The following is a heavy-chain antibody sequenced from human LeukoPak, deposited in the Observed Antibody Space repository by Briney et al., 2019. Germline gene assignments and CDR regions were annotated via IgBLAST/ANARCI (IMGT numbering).Heavy chain of an antibody. CDR1: GGSISSGDYY. Sequence: SETLSLTCTDSGGSISSGDYYWSWIRQPPGKGLEWIGYIYYSGSTYYNPSLKSRVTISVDTSKNQFSLKLSSVTAADTAVYYCARDSSGWCDYWGQGTLVTVSS. V-gene: IGHV4-30-4*01. J-gene: IGHJ4*02. D-gene: IGHD6-19*01. CDR2: IYYSGST. CDR3: ARDSSGWCDY.